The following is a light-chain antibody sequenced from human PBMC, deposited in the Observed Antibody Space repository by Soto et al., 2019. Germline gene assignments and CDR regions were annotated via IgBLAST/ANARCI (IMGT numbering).Light chain of an antibody. J-gene: IGKJ1*01. V-gene: IGKV3-20*01. CDR1: QSVSSSY. CDR3: QQYRNWPRT. CDR2: GAS. Sequence: ELVLTQAPGTLSFSPGERATLSCRASQSVSSSYLVWYQQKPGQAPRLLIYGASSRATGIPDRFSGRGSGTEFTLTINNLQSEDFAVYYCQQYRNWPRTFGQGTKVDIK.